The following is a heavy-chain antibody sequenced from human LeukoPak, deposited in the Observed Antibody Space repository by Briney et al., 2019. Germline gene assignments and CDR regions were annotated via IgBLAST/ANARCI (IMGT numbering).Heavy chain of an antibody. CDR2: MTTSGNTI. Sequence: GGSLRLSCVVSGITFSGYSMIWVRQAPGKGLEWLSFMTTSGNTIFYAESVKDRFTISRDNAKKSLYLQMNSLRDEDTAVYYCARVGGATAVTMYFEHWGQGTLVTVTS. CDR1: GITFSGYS. V-gene: IGHV3-48*02. CDR3: ARVGGATAVTMYFEH. D-gene: IGHD1-26*01. J-gene: IGHJ4*02.